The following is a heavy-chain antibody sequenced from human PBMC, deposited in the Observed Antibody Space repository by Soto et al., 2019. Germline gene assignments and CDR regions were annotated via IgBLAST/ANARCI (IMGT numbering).Heavy chain of an antibody. V-gene: IGHV1-69*13. D-gene: IGHD6-13*01. CDR2: IIPIFGTA. Sequence: SVKVSCKASGGTFSSYAISWVRQAPGQGLEWMGGIIPIFGTANYAQKFQGRVTITADESTSTAYMELSSLRSEDTAVYYCARVRQLYWYFDLWGRGTLVTVSS. J-gene: IGHJ2*01. CDR1: GGTFSSYA. CDR3: ARVRQLYWYFDL.